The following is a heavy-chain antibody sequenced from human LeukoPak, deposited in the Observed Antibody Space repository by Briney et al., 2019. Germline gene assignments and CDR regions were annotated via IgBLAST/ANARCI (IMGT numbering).Heavy chain of an antibody. Sequence: GASVKVSCKASGYTFTSYGISWVRQAPGQGLEWMGWISAYNGNTNYAQKLQGRVTMTTDTSTSTAYMELRSLRSDDTAVYYCARAYCSSTSCSRGDLDYWGQGTLVTVSS. CDR3: ARAYCSSTSCSRGDLDY. CDR2: ISAYNGNT. J-gene: IGHJ4*02. V-gene: IGHV1-18*01. CDR1: GYTFTSYG. D-gene: IGHD2-2*01.